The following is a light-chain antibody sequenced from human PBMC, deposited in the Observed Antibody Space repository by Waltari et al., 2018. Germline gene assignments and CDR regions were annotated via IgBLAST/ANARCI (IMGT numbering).Light chain of an antibody. CDR1: SGINAGTYR. J-gene: IGLJ3*02. V-gene: IGLV5-45*02. CDR3: MIWHSSAWV. CDR2: YKSDSDK. Sequence: QAVLTQPSSLSASPGASASPTCTLRSGINAGTYRTYWYPQKPGSPPQYLLRYKSDSDKQQGSGVPSRFSGSKDASANAGILLISGLQSEDEADYYCMIWHSSAWVFGGGTKLTVL.